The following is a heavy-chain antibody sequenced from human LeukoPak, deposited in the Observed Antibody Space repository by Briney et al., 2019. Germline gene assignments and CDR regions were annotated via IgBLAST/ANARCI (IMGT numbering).Heavy chain of an antibody. D-gene: IGHD2-2*01. CDR3: ARGLGYCSSTSCYRPQFDP. V-gene: IGHV4-34*01. Sequence: PSETLSLTCAVYGGSFSGYYWSWIRQPPGKGLEWIGEINHSGSTNYNPSLKSRVTISVDTSKNQFSLKLSSVTAADTAVYYCARGLGYCSSTSCYRPQFDPWGQGTLVTVSS. CDR1: GGSFSGYY. J-gene: IGHJ5*02. CDR2: INHSGST.